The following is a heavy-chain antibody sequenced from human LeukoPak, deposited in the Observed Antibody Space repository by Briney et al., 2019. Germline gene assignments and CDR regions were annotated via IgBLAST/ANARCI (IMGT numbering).Heavy chain of an antibody. J-gene: IGHJ6*03. Sequence: ASVKVSCKASGYTFTGYYMHWVRQAPGQGLEWMGWINPNSGGTNYAQKFQGRVTMTRDTSISTAYMEPSRLRSDDTAVYYCALSSGYYQYYYYYYMDVWGKGTTVTVSS. CDR1: GYTFTGYY. D-gene: IGHD3-22*01. CDR3: ALSSGYYQYYYYYYMDV. V-gene: IGHV1-2*02. CDR2: INPNSGGT.